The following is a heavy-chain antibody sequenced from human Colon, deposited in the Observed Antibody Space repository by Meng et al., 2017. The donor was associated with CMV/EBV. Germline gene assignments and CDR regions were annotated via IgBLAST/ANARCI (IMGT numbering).Heavy chain of an antibody. V-gene: IGHV3-48*04. D-gene: IGHD3/OR15-3a*01. CDR1: GFTFRNYD. J-gene: IGHJ3*02. Sequence: GESLKISCAASGFTFRNYDMNWVRQAPGKGLEGVSCISSSSSTIYYADSVKVRFTISRDNAKNSLYLQMNSLRAEDTAVYFCAKGYYDFCTDSYHDAFDIGAQDTVLPFSS. CDR2: ISSSSSTI. CDR3: AKGYYDFCTDSYHDAFDI.